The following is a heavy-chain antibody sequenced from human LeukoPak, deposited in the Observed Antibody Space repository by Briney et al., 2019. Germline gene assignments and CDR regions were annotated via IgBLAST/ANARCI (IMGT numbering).Heavy chain of an antibody. CDR2: ISGSGGST. V-gene: IGHV3-23*01. CDR3: AKSRGYCSGGSCWVNWFGP. Sequence: GGSLRLSCAASGFTFSSYAMSWVRQAPGKGLEWVSAISGSGGSTYYADSVKGRFTISRDNSKNTLYLQMNSLRAEDTAVYYCAKSRGYCSGGSCWVNWFGPWGQGTLVTVSS. D-gene: IGHD2-15*01. CDR1: GFTFSSYA. J-gene: IGHJ5*02.